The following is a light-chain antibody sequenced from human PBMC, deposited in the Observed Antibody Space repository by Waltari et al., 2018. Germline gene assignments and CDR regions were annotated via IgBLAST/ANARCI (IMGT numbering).Light chain of an antibody. J-gene: IGLJ1*01. V-gene: IGLV2-23*01. Sequence: QSALTQPASVSGSPGQSITISCTGTTSGVWTYNLVSWYQQHPGKAPKLIIFDGTKRPSGVSNRFFASKSGNTASLTISGLQADDEADYHCCSYVSNTYVFGTGTKVTVL. CDR2: DGT. CDR1: TSGVWTYNL. CDR3: CSYVSNTYV.